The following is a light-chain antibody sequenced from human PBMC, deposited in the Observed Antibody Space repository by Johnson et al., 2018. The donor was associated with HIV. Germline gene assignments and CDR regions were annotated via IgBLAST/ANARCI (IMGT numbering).Light chain of an antibody. CDR1: SSNIGNNY. Sequence: QSVLTQPPSVSAAPGQKVTISCSGSSSNIGNNYVSWYQQLPGTAPKLLIYDNNKRPSGIPARFSGSKSATSATLDITGLQTGDEADYYCGTWDGSLSVYFFGAGTEVTVL. CDR3: GTWDGSLSVYF. CDR2: DNN. J-gene: IGLJ1*01. V-gene: IGLV1-51*01.